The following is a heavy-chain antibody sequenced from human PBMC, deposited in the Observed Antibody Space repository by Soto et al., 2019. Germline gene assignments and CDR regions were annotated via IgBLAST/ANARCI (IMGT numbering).Heavy chain of an antibody. J-gene: IGHJ6*02. D-gene: IGHD2-15*01. Sequence: QVHLVESGGGVVQPGRSLRLSCAASGFTFSGYSMHWVRQAPGKGLDWVAVISSDGSNIYYADSVKGRFTISRDNSRNKLSLQMNSLRAEDTAFYYCARDHCSGGSCYFPVWGQGTPVTVSS. CDR3: ARDHCSGGSCYFPV. CDR1: GFTFSGYS. V-gene: IGHV3-30-3*01. CDR2: ISSDGSNI.